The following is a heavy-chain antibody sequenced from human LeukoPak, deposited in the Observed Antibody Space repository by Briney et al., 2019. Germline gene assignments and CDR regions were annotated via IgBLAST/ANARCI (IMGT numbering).Heavy chain of an antibody. CDR1: GFTFSSYT. V-gene: IGHV3-21*01. J-gene: IGHJ6*04. Sequence: GGSLRLSCAASGFTFSSYTMNWVRQAPGKGLEWVSSISSSSSYIYYADSVKGRFTISRDNAKNSLYLQMNSLRAEDTAIYYCAELGITMIGGVWGKGTTVTISS. CDR2: ISSSSSYI. D-gene: IGHD3-10*02. CDR3: AELGITMIGGV.